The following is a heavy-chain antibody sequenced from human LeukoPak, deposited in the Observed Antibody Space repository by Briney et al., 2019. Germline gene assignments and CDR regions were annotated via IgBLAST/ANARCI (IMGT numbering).Heavy chain of an antibody. V-gene: IGHV1-18*01. CDR2: INPYNGDT. J-gene: IGHJ6*02. CDR1: GYTFTTDG. D-gene: IGHD5-18*01. CDR3: ARVMHWDRVMARGRGMDV. Sequence: GASVKVFCKASGYTFTTDGISWVRQAPGQGLEWMGWINPYNGDTNYAQKLQGRVTMTTDTSTSTAYMELRSLRSDDTAVYYCARVMHWDRVMARGRGMDVWGQGTTVTVSS.